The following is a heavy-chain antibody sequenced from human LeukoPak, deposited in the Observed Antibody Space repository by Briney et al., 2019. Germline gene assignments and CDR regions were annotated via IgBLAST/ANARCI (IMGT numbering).Heavy chain of an antibody. J-gene: IGHJ5*02. Sequence: GGSLRLSCVASGFTFTAYAMHWVRQAPGKGLEWVAVAPHEGGDNYYPDSVKGRFTNSRDIFNNIWYLQMNSLRAEDTAVYYCAKGCQCPSGLSSWFDPRGQGTLVAVSS. CDR1: GFTFTAYA. CDR2: APHEGGDN. D-gene: IGHD1-14*01. CDR3: AKGCQCPSGLSSWFDP. V-gene: IGHV3-30*07.